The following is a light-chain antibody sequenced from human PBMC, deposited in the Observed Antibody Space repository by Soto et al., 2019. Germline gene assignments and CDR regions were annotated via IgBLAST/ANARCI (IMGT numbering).Light chain of an antibody. CDR3: QQLNAYPLP. Sequence: IQLTQSPSSLSASVGDRVTITCRASQGISSYLAWYQQKPGKAPKLLIYAASTLQSGVPSRFSGSGSGTDFTLTISRLQPEDFATYYCQQLNAYPLPFGGGTKVEI. CDR2: AAS. V-gene: IGKV1-9*01. CDR1: QGISSY. J-gene: IGKJ4*01.